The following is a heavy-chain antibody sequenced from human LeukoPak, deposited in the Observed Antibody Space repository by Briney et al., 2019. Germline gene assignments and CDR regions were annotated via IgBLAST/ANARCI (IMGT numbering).Heavy chain of an antibody. CDR1: GFTVSSNF. J-gene: IGHJ4*02. Sequence: GGSLRLSCAASGFTVSSNFMSWVRQAPGKRLEWVSVIYGGGTTYYADSVKGRFTVSRDNPKNTLYLQMNSLRVEDTAVYYCAREMATIRDYWGQGTLVTVSS. D-gene: IGHD5-24*01. CDR3: AREMATIRDY. CDR2: IYGGGTT. V-gene: IGHV3-66*02.